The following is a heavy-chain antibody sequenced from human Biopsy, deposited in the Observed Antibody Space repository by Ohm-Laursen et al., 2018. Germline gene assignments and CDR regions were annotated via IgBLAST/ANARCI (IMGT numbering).Heavy chain of an antibody. CDR2: VYYSGST. J-gene: IGHJ4*02. CDR3: ARHSLDDFWSGAHYYFDY. V-gene: IGHV4-39*01. Sequence: PSDTLSLTCTVSGGSIGSRNHYWGWLRQPPGKGLEWIGHVYYSGSTFCNSSLESRVTVSVDTSKNQFHLRLTSMSASDTAVYYCARHSLDDFWSGAHYYFDYWGLGTLVTVSS. CDR1: GGSIGSRNHY. D-gene: IGHD3-3*01.